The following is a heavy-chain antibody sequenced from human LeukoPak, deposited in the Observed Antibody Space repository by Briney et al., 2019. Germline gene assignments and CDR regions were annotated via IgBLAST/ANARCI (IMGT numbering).Heavy chain of an antibody. V-gene: IGHV3-48*03. Sequence: GGSLRLSCAASGFTFSSYEMNWVRQAPGKGLAWVSYINSSGSTIYYADSVRGRFTNSRDNAKNSLYLQMNSLRAEDTAVYYCEGERGPPSRVGYWGQGTLVTVSS. D-gene: IGHD1-26*01. CDR2: INSSGSTI. CDR3: EGERGPPSRVGY. CDR1: GFTFSSYE. J-gene: IGHJ4*02.